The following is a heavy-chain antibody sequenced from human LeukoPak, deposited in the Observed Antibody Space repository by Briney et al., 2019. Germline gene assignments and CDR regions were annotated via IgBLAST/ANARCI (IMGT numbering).Heavy chain of an antibody. CDR2: VYYTGST. V-gene: IGHV4-59*01. D-gene: IGHD3-22*01. CDR1: GGSISSFH. CDR3: TRDQYHFDRDYFNYYMDV. J-gene: IGHJ6*03. Sequence: SETLSLTCTVSGGSISSFHWSWIRQPPGKELEWIGYVYYTGSTNYNPSLKSRVTISVDTSQNQFSLKMNSVTAADTAVYYCTRDQYHFDRDYFNYYMDVWGKGTTVTVSS.